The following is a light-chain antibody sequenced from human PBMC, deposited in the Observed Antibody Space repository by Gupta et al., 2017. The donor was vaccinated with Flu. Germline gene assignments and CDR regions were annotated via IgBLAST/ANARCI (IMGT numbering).Light chain of an antibody. V-gene: IGLV3-10*01. J-gene: IGLJ2*01. Sequence: TARITFSGNEFPKKHAYLYQQKPGPAPVPVIFDDTKRPSGIPERFSWSGSGTVATFTISRAQVEDEADYDYYSADNSGNRSGVVFGGGTKLTVL. CDR3: YSADNSGNRSGVV. CDR2: DDT. CDR1: EFPKKH.